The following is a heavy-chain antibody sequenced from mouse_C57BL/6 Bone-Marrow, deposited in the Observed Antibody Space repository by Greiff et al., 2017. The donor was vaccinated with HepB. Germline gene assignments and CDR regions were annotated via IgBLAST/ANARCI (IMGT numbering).Heavy chain of an antibody. CDR3: ASYYSNSSWFAY. Sequence: LVESGPELVKPGASVKISCKASGYAFSSSWMNWVKQRPGKGLEWIGRIYPGDGDTNYNGKFKGKATLTADKSSSTAYMQLSSLTSEDSAVYFCASYYSNSSWFAYWGQGTLVTVSA. CDR1: GYAFSSSW. V-gene: IGHV1-82*01. J-gene: IGHJ3*01. D-gene: IGHD2-5*01. CDR2: IYPGDGDT.